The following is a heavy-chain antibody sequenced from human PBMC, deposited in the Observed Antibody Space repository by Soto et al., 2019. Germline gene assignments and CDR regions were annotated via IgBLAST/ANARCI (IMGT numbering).Heavy chain of an antibody. V-gene: IGHV3-49*03. D-gene: IGHD6-13*01. J-gene: IGHJ6*02. CDR3: TRTPGIAAAGTLTDV. CDR2: IRSKAYGGTT. CDR1: GFTFGDYA. Sequence: GGSLRLSCTASGFTFGDYAMSWFRQAPGKGLEWVGFIRSKAYGGTTEYAASVKGRFTISRDDSKSIAYLQMNSLKTEDTAVYYCTRTPGIAAAGTLTDVWGQGSSVTVSS.